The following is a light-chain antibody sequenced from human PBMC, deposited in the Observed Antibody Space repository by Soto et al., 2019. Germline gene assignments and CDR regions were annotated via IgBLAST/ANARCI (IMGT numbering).Light chain of an antibody. V-gene: IGKV3-20*01. Sequence: SPWGIATLSCKASQSRGSNFLAWYQHKPGQAPRLLIYASSNRATGIPDRFSGSASGTDFTLTINRLEPEDFAVYYCQLYGISHHFGQGTRLEIK. CDR2: ASS. CDR1: QSRGSNF. J-gene: IGKJ5*01. CDR3: QLYGISHH.